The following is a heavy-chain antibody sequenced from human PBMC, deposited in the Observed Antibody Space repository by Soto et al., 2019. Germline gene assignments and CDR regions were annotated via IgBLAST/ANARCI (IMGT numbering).Heavy chain of an antibody. CDR2: IYYSGST. D-gene: IGHD4-17*01. CDR3: ARARFYQYDDYGDGKFVLYFDY. CDR1: GGSISSYY. J-gene: IGHJ4*02. Sequence: SETLSLTCTVSGGSISSYYWSWIRQPPGKGLEWIGYIYYSGSTNYNPSLKSRVTISVDTSKNQFSLKLSSVTAADTAVYYCARARFYQYDDYGDGKFVLYFDYWGQGTLVTVSS. V-gene: IGHV4-59*01.